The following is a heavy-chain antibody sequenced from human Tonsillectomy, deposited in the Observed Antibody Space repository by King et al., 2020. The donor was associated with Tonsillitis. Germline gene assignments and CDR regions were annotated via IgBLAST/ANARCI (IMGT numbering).Heavy chain of an antibody. V-gene: IGHV4-39*01. CDR2: IYYRGST. J-gene: IGHJ4*02. D-gene: IGHD1-14*01. CDR3: ATHTTAWRPGDD. CDR1: GDSLSSSSYY. Sequence: KESGPGLVKPSETLSLTCTVSGDSLSSSSYYWGWIRQPPGKGLEWIGGIYYRGSTYYNPSLKSRVTISVETSNNQFSLKLGSVTAADTAVYYCATHTTAWRPGDDWAQGTLVTVSS.